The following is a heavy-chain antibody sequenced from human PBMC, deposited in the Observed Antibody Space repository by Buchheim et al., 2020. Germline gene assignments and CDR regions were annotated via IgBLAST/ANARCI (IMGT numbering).Heavy chain of an antibody. Sequence: EVQLLESGGGLVQPGGSLRLSCAASGFTFSSYAMSWVRQAPGKGLEWVSTISGSGAGTYYADSVKGRFTISRDTSKNTLYLQMNSLRAEDTAVYYCAKDHCSTTSCYTYFDYWGQGTL. J-gene: IGHJ4*02. CDR1: GFTFSSYA. CDR3: AKDHCSTTSCYTYFDY. D-gene: IGHD2-2*02. CDR2: ISGSGAGT. V-gene: IGHV3-23*01.